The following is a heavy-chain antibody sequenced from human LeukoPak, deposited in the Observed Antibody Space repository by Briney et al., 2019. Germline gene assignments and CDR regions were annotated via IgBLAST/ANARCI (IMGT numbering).Heavy chain of an antibody. CDR1: GFTVSTNF. D-gene: IGHD6-19*01. CDR3: ARSGSGWFDF. J-gene: IGHJ4*02. CDR2: IYAGGDT. Sequence: GGSLTLSCAASGFTVSTNFMSWVRQAPGKGLEWVSVIYAGGDTYYADSVKGRFTISRDNSKNTLYLQMNSLRAEDTAVYFCARSGSGWFDFWGQGTLATVSS. V-gene: IGHV3-53*01.